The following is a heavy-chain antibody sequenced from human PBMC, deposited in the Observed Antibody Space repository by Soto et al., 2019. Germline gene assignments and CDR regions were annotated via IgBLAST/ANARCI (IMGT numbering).Heavy chain of an antibody. CDR3: ARLIEGAGSGSFDY. J-gene: IGHJ4*02. CDR2: IYYSGST. CDR1: GGSISSSSYY. D-gene: IGHD3-10*01. V-gene: IGHV4-39*01. Sequence: SETLSLTCTVSGGSISSSSYYWGWIRQPPGKGLEWIGSIYYSGSTYYNPSLKSRVTISVDTSKNQFSLKLSSVTAADTAVYYCARLIEGAGSGSFDYWGQGTLVTVSS.